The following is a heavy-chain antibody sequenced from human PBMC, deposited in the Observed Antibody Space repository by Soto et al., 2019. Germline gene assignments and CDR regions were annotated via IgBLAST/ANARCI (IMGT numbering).Heavy chain of an antibody. Sequence: QVQLEQSGAEVKKPGSSVKVSCKDSGGTFSTYSMFWVRQAPGQGLEWMGRIIPMLGIANYAQRFQDRVTITADKSTATAYMELSSLRSEDTALYYCTIGSWSGEVFDIWGQGTMVTVSS. CDR1: GGTFSTYS. J-gene: IGHJ3*02. V-gene: IGHV1-69*02. CDR3: TIGSWSGEVFDI. CDR2: IIPMLGIA. D-gene: IGHD2-21*01.